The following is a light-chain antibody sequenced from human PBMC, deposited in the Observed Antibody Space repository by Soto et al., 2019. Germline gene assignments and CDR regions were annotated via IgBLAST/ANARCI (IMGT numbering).Light chain of an antibody. V-gene: IGKV3-11*01. CDR3: QQHSHWPPWT. Sequence: EILLTQSPATLSLSPGERATLSCRASQSVSSYLAWYQQKPGQAPRLLIYGASTRATGIPDRFSGSGSGTDFTLTISNLEPEDFAVYYCQQHSHWPPWTFGQGTKV. CDR1: QSVSSY. J-gene: IGKJ1*01. CDR2: GAS.